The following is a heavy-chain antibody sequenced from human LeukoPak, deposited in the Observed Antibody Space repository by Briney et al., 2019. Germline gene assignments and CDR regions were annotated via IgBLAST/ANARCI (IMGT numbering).Heavy chain of an antibody. Sequence: ASVKVSCKASGYTFTGYYIHWVRQAPGQGLEWMGWINLSSGGTNYAQKLQGRVTMSRDTSITTAYMELSSLKSDDTAVYYCAREISRSWYYWVQGTLVTVSS. J-gene: IGHJ4*02. CDR3: AREISRSWYY. D-gene: IGHD6-13*01. V-gene: IGHV1-2*02. CDR1: GYTFTGYY. CDR2: INLSSGGT.